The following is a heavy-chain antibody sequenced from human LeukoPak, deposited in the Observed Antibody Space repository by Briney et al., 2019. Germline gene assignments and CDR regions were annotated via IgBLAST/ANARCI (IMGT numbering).Heavy chain of an antibody. Sequence: GGSLRLSCEASEFTFSHYWMSWVRQAPGKGLEWLTNINLDGTKRYYVDSVKGRFTVSRDNAKNSLYLQMNSLGAEDTAMYYCAKLLGTATTYDSWGQGTRVTVSS. D-gene: IGHD5-24*01. J-gene: IGHJ4*02. CDR1: EFTFSHYW. CDR2: INLDGTKR. V-gene: IGHV3-7*01. CDR3: AKLLGTATTYDS.